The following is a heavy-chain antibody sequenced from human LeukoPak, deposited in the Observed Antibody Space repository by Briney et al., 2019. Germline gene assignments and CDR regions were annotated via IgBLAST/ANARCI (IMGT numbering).Heavy chain of an antibody. V-gene: IGHV3-23*01. CDR3: SKASWVSNVDAVL. J-gene: IGHJ4*02. D-gene: IGHD1-1*01. CDR2: LRGDGET. Sequence: GGSLRLSCAASGFTFSNYAMSWVRQAPAGGLEWVSSLRGDGETFYADSVKGRFTLSRDDSRNTVYLQLNNLRVEDTAVYYCSKASWVSNVDAVLWGQGTLVTVSS. CDR1: GFTFSNYA.